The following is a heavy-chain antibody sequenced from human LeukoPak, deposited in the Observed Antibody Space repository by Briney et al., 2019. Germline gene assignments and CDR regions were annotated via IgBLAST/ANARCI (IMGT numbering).Heavy chain of an antibody. CDR2: INHGGST. CDR3: ARDFNGDYAFDP. V-gene: IGHV4-34*01. D-gene: IGHD4-17*01. J-gene: IGHJ5*02. Sequence: SETLSLTCAVYGGPFSAYYWTWIRQPPGKGLEWMGEINHGGSTNHDPSLKSRVTISIDTAKNQSSLKMSSVTAADTAVYYCARDFNGDYAFDPWGKGTLVTVSS. CDR1: GGPFSAYY.